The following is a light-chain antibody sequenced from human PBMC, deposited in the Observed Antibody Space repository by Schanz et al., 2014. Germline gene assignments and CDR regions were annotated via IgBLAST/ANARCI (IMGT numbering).Light chain of an antibody. CDR1: QSVSNNY. CDR2: GTS. J-gene: IGKJ4*01. V-gene: IGKV3-20*01. Sequence: EVVLTQSPGTLSLSPGERATLSCRASQSVSNNYLGWYQQKPGQAPRLLIYGTSSRATGIPDRFSGSGSGTDFTLTISRLEPEDFAVYYCQQYGSSPRLSFGGGTKVEIK. CDR3: QQYGSSPRLS.